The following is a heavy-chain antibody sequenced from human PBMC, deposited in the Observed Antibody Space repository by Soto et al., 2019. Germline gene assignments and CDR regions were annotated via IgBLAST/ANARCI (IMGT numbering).Heavy chain of an antibody. D-gene: IGHD2-15*01. CDR2: IDPSDSYP. J-gene: IGHJ6*02. CDR3: ARHSGCSGGSCYSVYYFGMDV. Sequence: PGESLKISCKGSGYSFTSYWISWVRRMPGKGLEWMGRIDPSDSYPNYSPSFQGHVTISADKSVSTAYLQWSSLKASDNAIYYCARHSGCSGGSCYSVYYFGMDVWGQGTTVTVSS. V-gene: IGHV5-10-1*01. CDR1: GYSFTSYW.